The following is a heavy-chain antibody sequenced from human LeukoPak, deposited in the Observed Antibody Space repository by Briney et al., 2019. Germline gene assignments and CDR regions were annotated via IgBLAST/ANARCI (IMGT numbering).Heavy chain of an antibody. CDR1: GGSFSGYY. D-gene: IGHD3-10*01. CDR3: VMVRGVIPW. Sequence: KTSETLSLTCAVYGGSFSGYYWSWIRQPPGKGLEWIGEINHSGSTNYNPSLKSRVTISVDTSKNQFSLKLSSVTAADTAVYYCVMVRGVIPWWGQGTLVTVSS. J-gene: IGHJ4*02. CDR2: INHSGST. V-gene: IGHV4-34*01.